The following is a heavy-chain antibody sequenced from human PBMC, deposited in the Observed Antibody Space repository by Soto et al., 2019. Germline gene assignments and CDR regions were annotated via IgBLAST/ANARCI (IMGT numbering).Heavy chain of an antibody. CDR3: ARHSGCPLDF. CDR2: IIPIFGTA. J-gene: IGHJ4*02. D-gene: IGHD3-10*01. Sequence: SVKSSYQPAGSTFRSRSITYDRQAPGQGLEWMGGIIPIFGTANYAQKFQGRVTITADESTSTAYMELSSLRSEDTAVYYCARHSGCPLDFWGQGNLVSVS. V-gene: IGHV1-69*13. CDR1: GSTFRSRS.